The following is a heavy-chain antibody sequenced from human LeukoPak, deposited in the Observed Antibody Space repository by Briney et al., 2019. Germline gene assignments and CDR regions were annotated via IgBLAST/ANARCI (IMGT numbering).Heavy chain of an antibody. D-gene: IGHD4-11*01. CDR2: IYHSGST. Sequence: SETLSLTCTVSGYSISSGYYWGWIRQPPGKGLEWIGSIYHSGSTYYNPSLKSRVTISVDTSKNQFSLKLSSVTAADTAVYYCARMTTEDYYMDVWGKGTTVTVSS. CDR3: ARMTTEDYYMDV. CDR1: GYSISSGYY. J-gene: IGHJ6*03. V-gene: IGHV4-38-2*02.